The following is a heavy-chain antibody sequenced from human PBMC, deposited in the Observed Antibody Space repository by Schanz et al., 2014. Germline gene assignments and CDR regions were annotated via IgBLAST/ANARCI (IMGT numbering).Heavy chain of an antibody. J-gene: IGHJ4*02. D-gene: IGHD2-21*01. Sequence: EVQLVESGGGLVQPGGSLRLSCAASGFTFSSYWMSWVRQAPGKGLEWVSTISGGGGGYRPYADSVKGRFTISRDNSINTLSLQMNSLRAEDTAVYYCARDDSPSTKPFDSWGQGTLVSVSS. CDR3: ARDDSPSTKPFDS. V-gene: IGHV3-23*04. CDR1: GFTFSSYW. CDR2: ISGGGGGYR.